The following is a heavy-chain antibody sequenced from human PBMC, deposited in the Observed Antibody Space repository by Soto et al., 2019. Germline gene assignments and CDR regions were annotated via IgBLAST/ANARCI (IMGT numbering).Heavy chain of an antibody. CDR1: GGSISSSSYY. J-gene: IGHJ5*02. CDR3: AGRSSYDSSGYPDL. D-gene: IGHD3-22*01. V-gene: IGHV4-39*01. Sequence: QLQLQESGPGLVKPSETLSLTCTVSGGSISSSSYYWGWIRQPPGKGLEWIGSIYYSGSTYYNPSLKSRVTISVDTSKNQFSLKLSSVTAADTAVYYCAGRSSYDSSGYPDLWGQGTLVTVFS. CDR2: IYYSGST.